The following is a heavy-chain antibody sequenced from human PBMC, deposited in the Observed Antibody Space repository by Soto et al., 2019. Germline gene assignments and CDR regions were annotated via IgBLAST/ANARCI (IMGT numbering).Heavy chain of an antibody. Sequence: PGGSLRLSCAASGFTFSTYGMHWVRQAPGKGTEGVGFIRSKAYGGTTEYAASVKGRFTISRDDSKSIAYLQMNSLKTEDTAVYYCMGVVTAIRAFEIWGQGTMVTVSS. J-gene: IGHJ3*02. CDR2: IRSKAYGGTT. V-gene: IGHV3-49*04. CDR1: GFTFSTYG. D-gene: IGHD2-21*02. CDR3: MGVVTAIRAFEI.